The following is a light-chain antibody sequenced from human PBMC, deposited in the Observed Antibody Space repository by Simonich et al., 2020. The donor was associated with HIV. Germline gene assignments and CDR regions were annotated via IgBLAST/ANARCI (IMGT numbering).Light chain of an antibody. CDR2: GAS. CDR3: QQYHSWYT. V-gene: IGKV3-15*01. CDR1: QSVSSN. Sequence: EMVMTQSPAPLSVSPGERASLSCRASQSVSSNLAWYQQNPGQAPRLLIYGASTRTTGIPARFSGSGSGTEFTLTISSMQSEDFAVYYCQQYHSWYTFGQGTKLEIK. J-gene: IGKJ2*01.